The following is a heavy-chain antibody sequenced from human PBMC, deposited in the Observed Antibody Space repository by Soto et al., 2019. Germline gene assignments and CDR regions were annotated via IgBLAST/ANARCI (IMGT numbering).Heavy chain of an antibody. J-gene: IGHJ1*01. CDR1: GGSISSGGYY. CDR2: IYYSGST. CDR3: ARCGGDCYSSEYFQH. Sequence: QVQLQESGPGLVKPSQTLSLTCTVSGGSISSGGYYWSWIRQHPGKGLEWIGYIYYSGSTYYNPAIDSPVTIXXAXAXNRLALELSSVTAAHAAVYYCARCGGDCYSSEYFQHWGPRTLVTVSS. D-gene: IGHD2-21*02. V-gene: IGHV4-31*01.